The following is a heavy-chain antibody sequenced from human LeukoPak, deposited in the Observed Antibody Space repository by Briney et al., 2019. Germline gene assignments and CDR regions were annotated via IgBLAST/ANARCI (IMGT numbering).Heavy chain of an antibody. CDR3: ARDKTAYASNFDY. CDR2: IQQDGGDK. D-gene: IGHD2-21*02. CDR1: GFTFSSYW. Sequence: GGSLRLSCAASGFTFSSYWMSWVRQAPGKGLEWVANIQQDGGDKYYVDSAKGRFTISRDNAKNSLYLQMNSLRAEDTAVYYCARDKTAYASNFDYWGQGTLVTVSS. V-gene: IGHV3-7*01. J-gene: IGHJ4*02.